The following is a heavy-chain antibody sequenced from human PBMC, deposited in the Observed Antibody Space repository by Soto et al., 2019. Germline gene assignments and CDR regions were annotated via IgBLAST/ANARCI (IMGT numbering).Heavy chain of an antibody. V-gene: IGHV4-59*01. Sequence: QGQLRESGPGLVKPSETLSLTCTVSGASMTDYFVSWIRQPPGKPLEYIGFMFYNGYSDYNPSLRIRFTMSIDASSNPVSLRLTSVTAADTAIYFCARSGRTFWGVVWGQGILVSVSS. CDR1: GASMTDYF. D-gene: IGHD3-16*01. CDR2: MFYNGYS. CDR3: ARSGRTFWGVV. J-gene: IGHJ4*02.